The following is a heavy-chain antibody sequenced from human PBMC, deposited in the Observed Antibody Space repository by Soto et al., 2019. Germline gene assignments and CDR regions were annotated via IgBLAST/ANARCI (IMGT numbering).Heavy chain of an antibody. V-gene: IGHV1-58*01. J-gene: IGHJ4*02. CDR1: GFTFTSSA. D-gene: IGHD3-22*01. CDR2: IVVGSGNT. CDR3: AAGGYYDSSGLGY. Sequence: QMQLVQSGPEVKKPGTSVKVSCKASGFTFTSSAVQRVRQARGQRLEWIGWIVVGSGNTNYAQKFQERVTITRDMSTSTAYMELSSLRSEDTAVYYCAAGGYYDSSGLGYWGQGTLVTVSS.